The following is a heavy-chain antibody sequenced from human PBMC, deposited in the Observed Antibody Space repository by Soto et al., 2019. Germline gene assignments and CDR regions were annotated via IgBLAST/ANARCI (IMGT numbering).Heavy chain of an antibody. J-gene: IGHJ3*02. D-gene: IGHD3-10*01. CDR1: GFTFSNAW. CDR2: IKGKTDGGTT. V-gene: IGHV3-15*01. CDR3: TTEGGSGSYYSAFDI. Sequence: GGSLRLSCAASGFTFSNAWMSWVRQAPWKGLEWVGRIKGKTDGGTTDYAAPVKGRFTISRDDSKNTLYLQMNSLKTEDTAVYYCTTEGGSGSYYSAFDIWGQGTMVTVSS.